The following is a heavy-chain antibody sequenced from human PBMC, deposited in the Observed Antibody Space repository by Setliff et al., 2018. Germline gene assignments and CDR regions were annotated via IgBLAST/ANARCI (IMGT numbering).Heavy chain of an antibody. CDR1: GGSMNSGSYY. CDR3: ARMSGLLYMDV. J-gene: IGHJ6*03. V-gene: IGHV4-61*09. Sequence: SETLSLTCTVSGGSMNSGSYYWSFIRQPAGKGLEWIGQIYTSWSTNYNPSLKSRVTMSVDTSKNQFSLKLSSVTAADTAVYYCARMSGLLYMDVWGKGTTVTVSS. CDR2: IYTSWST. D-gene: IGHD6-25*01.